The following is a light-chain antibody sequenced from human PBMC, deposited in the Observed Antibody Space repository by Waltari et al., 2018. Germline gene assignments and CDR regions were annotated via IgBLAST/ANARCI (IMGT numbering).Light chain of an antibody. J-gene: IGLJ2*01. CDR3: SSYIDSSTLEL. V-gene: IGLV2-14*03. CDR1: SSAIGGYNY. Sequence: QSALTQPASVSGSPGQSNTISCTGTSSAIGGYNYASWYQQVPGKAPKLMIYDVSNRPSWVSSRFSGSKSGNTASLTISGLQAEDEADYFCSSYIDSSTLELFGGGTSLTVL. CDR2: DVS.